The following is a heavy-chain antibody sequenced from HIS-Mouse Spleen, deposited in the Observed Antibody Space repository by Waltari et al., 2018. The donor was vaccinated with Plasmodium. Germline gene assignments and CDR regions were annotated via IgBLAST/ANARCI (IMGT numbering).Heavy chain of an antibody. J-gene: IGHJ2*01. CDR1: GFTFSSYW. CDR3: ASSWYWYFDL. CDR2: IKQEGSEK. Sequence: EVQLVESGGGLVQPGGSLRLSCAASGFTFSSYWMSCARQGPGKGLEGGANIKQEGSEKYYGYAVKGRFTISRDNAKNSLYLQMNSLRAEDTAVYYCASSWYWYFDLWGRGTLVTVSS. D-gene: IGHD6-13*01. V-gene: IGHV3-7*01.